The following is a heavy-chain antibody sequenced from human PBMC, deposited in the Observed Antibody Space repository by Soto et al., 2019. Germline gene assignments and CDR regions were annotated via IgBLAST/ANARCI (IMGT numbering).Heavy chain of an antibody. CDR2: ISIDGGDT. D-gene: IGHD2-2*01. J-gene: IGHJ4*02. Sequence: GGSLRLSCAASGFTFSSYWMHWVRQAPGKGLVWVSCISIDGGDTTYADSVKGRFTISRDNAKNTLYLQMNSLRAEDTAVYYCARVSCSSTSCKVPFDYWGQGTLVTVSS. V-gene: IGHV3-74*03. CDR3: ARVSCSSTSCKVPFDY. CDR1: GFTFSSYW.